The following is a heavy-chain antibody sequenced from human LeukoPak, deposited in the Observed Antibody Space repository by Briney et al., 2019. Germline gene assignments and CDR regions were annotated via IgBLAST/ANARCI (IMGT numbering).Heavy chain of an antibody. Sequence: PGGSLRLSCAASGFTLSSYEMNWVRQAQGKGLEWVSYISSSGSTIYYADSVKGRFTISRDNAQNSLYLQMNSLRAEDTAVYYCAELGITMIGGVWGKGTTVTISS. V-gene: IGHV3-48*03. CDR3: AELGITMIGGV. CDR1: GFTLSSYE. CDR2: ISSSGSTI. J-gene: IGHJ6*04. D-gene: IGHD3-10*02.